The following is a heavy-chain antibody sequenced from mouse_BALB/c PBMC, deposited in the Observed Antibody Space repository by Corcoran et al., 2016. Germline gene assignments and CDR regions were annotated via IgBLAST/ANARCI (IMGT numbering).Heavy chain of an antibody. CDR2: INPNNGGT. Sequence: EVLLQQSGPELVKPGASVKIPCKASGYTFTDYNMDWVKQSHGKSLEWIGDINPNNGGTIYNQKFKGKATLTVDKSSSTAYMELRSLTSEDTAVYYCARNWDRSYYFDYWGQGTTLTVSS. V-gene: IGHV1-18*01. CDR3: ARNWDRSYYFDY. J-gene: IGHJ2*01. D-gene: IGHD4-1*01. CDR1: GYTFTDYN.